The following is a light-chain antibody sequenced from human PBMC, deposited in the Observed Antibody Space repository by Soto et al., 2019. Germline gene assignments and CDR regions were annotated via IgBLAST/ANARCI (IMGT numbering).Light chain of an antibody. Sequence: QSALTQPASVSGSPGQSITISCTGTNSDVGSYNYVSWHQQHPGKAPKLMIYNVYDRPSGISNRFSGSKSGNTASLTISGLQGEDEADSYCSSYTISRTYVFGTVTKVTVL. CDR1: NSDVGSYNY. J-gene: IGLJ1*01. CDR3: SSYTISRTYV. CDR2: NVY. V-gene: IGLV2-14*03.